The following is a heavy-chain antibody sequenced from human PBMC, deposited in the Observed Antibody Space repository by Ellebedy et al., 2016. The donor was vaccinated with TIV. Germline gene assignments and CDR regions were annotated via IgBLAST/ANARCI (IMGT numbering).Heavy chain of an antibody. V-gene: IGHV3-7*01. D-gene: IGHD3-10*01. CDR3: ARSGSGSWVEPFDI. Sequence: GESLKISCAASGFPFSSFWMSWVRQAPGKGLEWVANTKEDGSEKYYVDSVRGRFTISRDNAKNSLYLQMNSLRAEDTAVYYCARSGSGSWVEPFDIWGQGTMVAVSS. CDR1: GFPFSSFW. CDR2: TKEDGSEK. J-gene: IGHJ3*02.